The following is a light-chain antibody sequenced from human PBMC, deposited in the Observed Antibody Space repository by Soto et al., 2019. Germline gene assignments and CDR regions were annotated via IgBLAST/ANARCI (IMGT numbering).Light chain of an antibody. CDR3: QQYNNWLGS. CDR1: QSVSSN. CDR2: GAS. J-gene: IGKJ1*01. V-gene: IGKV3-15*01. Sequence: EIVMTQSPATLSVSPGERATLSCRASQSVSSNLAWYQQKPGQAPRLLIYGASTRASGIPARFSGSGSGTEFTLTISSLQYEDFAVSYCQQYNNWLGSFGQGTTVEIK.